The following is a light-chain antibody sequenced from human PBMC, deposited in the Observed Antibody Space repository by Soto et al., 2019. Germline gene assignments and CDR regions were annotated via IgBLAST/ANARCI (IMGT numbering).Light chain of an antibody. V-gene: IGLV2-14*01. CDR3: NSYTSKSTGV. Sequence: QSVLTQPASVSGSPGQSITISCTGTSSDVGGYNYVFWYQQHPGKAPKLIIYEVSNRPSGVSNRFSGSKSGNTASLTISWLQAEDEADYYCNSYTSKSTGVFGTGTKLTVL. J-gene: IGLJ1*01. CDR1: SSDVGGYNY. CDR2: EVS.